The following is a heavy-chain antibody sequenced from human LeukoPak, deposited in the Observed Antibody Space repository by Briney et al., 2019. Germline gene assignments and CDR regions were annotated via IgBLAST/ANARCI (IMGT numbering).Heavy chain of an antibody. V-gene: IGHV4-59*01. CDR3: ARVVRYNWNPNYFDY. Sequence: PSETLSLTCTVSGGSISSYYWSWIRQPPGKGLEWIGYIYYSGSTNYNPSLKSRVTISVDTSKNQFSLKLSSVTAADTAVYYCARVVRYNWNPNYFDYWGQGTLVTASS. J-gene: IGHJ4*02. CDR1: GGSISSYY. D-gene: IGHD1-20*01. CDR2: IYYSGST.